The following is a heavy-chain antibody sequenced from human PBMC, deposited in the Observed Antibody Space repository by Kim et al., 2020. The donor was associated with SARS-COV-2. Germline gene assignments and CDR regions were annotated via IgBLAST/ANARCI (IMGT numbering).Heavy chain of an antibody. CDR1: GGSFSGYY. D-gene: IGHD4-17*01. V-gene: IGHV4-34*01. J-gene: IGHJ6*01. CDR3: ARGFPVTTLFYYYYGMDV. Sequence: SETLSLTCAVYGGSFSGYYWSWIRQPPGKGLEWIGEINHSGSTNYNPSLKSRVTISDTSKNQFSLKLSSVTAADTAVYYCARGFPVTTLFYYYYGMDVWG. CDR2: INHSGST.